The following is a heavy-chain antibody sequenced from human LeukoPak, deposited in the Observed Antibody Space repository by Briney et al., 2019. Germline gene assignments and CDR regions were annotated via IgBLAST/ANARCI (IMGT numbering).Heavy chain of an antibody. CDR1: GFTFSSYS. Sequence: PGGSLRLSCAASGFTFSSYSMNWVRQAPGKGLEWVSYISSSSSTIYYADSVKGRFTISRDNAKNSLYLQMNSLRAEDTAVYYCARGADIVVVPASAAAERDAFDIWGQGTMVTVSS. CDR3: ARGADIVVVPASAAAERDAFDI. CDR2: ISSSSSTI. D-gene: IGHD2-2*01. J-gene: IGHJ3*02. V-gene: IGHV3-48*01.